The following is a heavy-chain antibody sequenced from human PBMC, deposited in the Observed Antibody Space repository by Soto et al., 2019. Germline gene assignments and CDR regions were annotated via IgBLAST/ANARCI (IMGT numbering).Heavy chain of an antibody. CDR2: IVVGSGNT. D-gene: IGHD3-3*01. Sequence: GASVKVSCKASGFTFTSSAVQWVRQARGQRLEWIGWIVVGSGNTNYEQKFQKRVTITRDMSTSTAYMELIILRSEDTAVYYCAAVARITIFGVVLYGMDVWG. J-gene: IGHJ6*02. CDR1: GFTFTSSA. V-gene: IGHV1-58*01. CDR3: AAVARITIFGVVLYGMDV.